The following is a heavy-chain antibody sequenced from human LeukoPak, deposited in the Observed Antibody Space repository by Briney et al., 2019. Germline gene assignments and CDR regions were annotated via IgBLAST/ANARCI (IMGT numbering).Heavy chain of an antibody. Sequence: GGSLRLSCAASGFTFSSYAMSWVRQAPGKGLEWVSAISSSGGSTYYADSVKGRFTISRDNAKNSLYLQMNSLRAEDTAVYYCARGKNSDYWGQGTLVTVSS. CDR1: GFTFSSYA. CDR2: ISSSGGST. V-gene: IGHV3-23*01. J-gene: IGHJ4*02. CDR3: ARGKNSDY.